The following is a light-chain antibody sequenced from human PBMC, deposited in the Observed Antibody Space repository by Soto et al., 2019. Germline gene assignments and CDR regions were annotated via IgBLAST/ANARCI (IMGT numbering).Light chain of an antibody. CDR2: SNN. Sequence: QSVLTQPPSASGTPGQRITISCSGSSSNIGSHTVNWHQQVPGTAPKLLIYSNNERPSGVPDRFSGSKSGTSASLAISGLQSGDEADYYCCSYAGSGTDDNYVFGTGTKLTVL. J-gene: IGLJ1*01. CDR1: SSNIGSHT. CDR3: CSYAGSGTDDNYV. V-gene: IGLV1-44*01.